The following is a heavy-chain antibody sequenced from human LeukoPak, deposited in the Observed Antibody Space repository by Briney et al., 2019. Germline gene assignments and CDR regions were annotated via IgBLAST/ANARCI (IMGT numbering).Heavy chain of an antibody. D-gene: IGHD6-19*01. Sequence: SETLSLTCAVYGGSFSGYYWNWIRQPPGKGLEWIGEINHSGSTNYTPSLKSRVTISVDTSKNQFSLKLSSVTAADTAVYYCARLHLVSSGWYPMADSWGQGTLVTVSS. CDR3: ARLHLVSSGWYPMADS. V-gene: IGHV4-34*01. J-gene: IGHJ4*02. CDR1: GGSFSGYY. CDR2: INHSGST.